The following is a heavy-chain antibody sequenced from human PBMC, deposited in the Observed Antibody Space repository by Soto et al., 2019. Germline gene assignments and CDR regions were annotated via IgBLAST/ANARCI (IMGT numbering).Heavy chain of an antibody. D-gene: IGHD1-1*01. J-gene: IGHJ4*02. CDR2: IYYSGST. V-gene: IGHV4-31*03. CDR1: GGSISSGGYY. CDR3: ARGRNCLRY. Sequence: SETLSLTCTVSGGSISSGGYYWSWIRQHPGKGLEWIGYIYYSGSTYYNPSLKSRVTMSVDTPKDQFSLNLSSVTAADTAVYYCARGRNCLRYWGQGTLVTVSS.